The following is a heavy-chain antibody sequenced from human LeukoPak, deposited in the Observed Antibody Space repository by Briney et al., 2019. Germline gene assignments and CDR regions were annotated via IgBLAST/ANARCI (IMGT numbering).Heavy chain of an antibody. J-gene: IGHJ4*02. CDR1: GFTFSSYE. CDR3: AGDLPR. V-gene: IGHV3-48*03. CDR2: ISSSGGTV. Sequence: GGSLRLSCAASGFTFSSYEMSWVGQAPGKGLEGVSYISSSGGTVKYAVSVKARFTISRDNAKNSLYLQMNSLRAEDTAVYYCAGDLPRWGQGTLVTVSS.